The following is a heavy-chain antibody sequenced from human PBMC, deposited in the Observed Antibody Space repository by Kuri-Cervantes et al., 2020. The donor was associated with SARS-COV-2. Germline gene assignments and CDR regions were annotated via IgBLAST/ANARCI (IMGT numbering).Heavy chain of an antibody. CDR2: IIPIFGTA. J-gene: IGHJ4*02. CDR3: ARDAPDYGDYYFDY. D-gene: IGHD4-17*01. Sequence: SVKVSCKASGGTFSSYAISWVRQAPGQGLEWMGGIIPIFGTANYAQKFQGRVTITADESTSTAYMELNSLRAEDTAVYYCARDAPDYGDYYFDYWGQGTLVTVSS. CDR1: GGTFSSYA. V-gene: IGHV1-69*13.